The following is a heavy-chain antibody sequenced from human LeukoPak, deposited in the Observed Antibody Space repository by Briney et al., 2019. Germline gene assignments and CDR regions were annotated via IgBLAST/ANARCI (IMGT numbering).Heavy chain of an antibody. CDR3: ARYIVLMVYASEGFDY. CDR1: GYTFTSYG. CDR2: ISAYNGNT. Sequence: ASAKVSCKASGYTFTSYGISWVRQAPGQGLEWMGWISAYNGNTNYAQKLQGRVTMTTDTSTSTAYMELRSLRSDDTAVYYCARYIVLMVYASEGFDYWGQGTLVTVSS. V-gene: IGHV1-18*01. J-gene: IGHJ4*02. D-gene: IGHD2-8*01.